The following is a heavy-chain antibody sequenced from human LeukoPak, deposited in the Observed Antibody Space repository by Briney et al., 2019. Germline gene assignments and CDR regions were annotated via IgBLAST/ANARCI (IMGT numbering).Heavy chain of an antibody. CDR1: GFTFSSYA. Sequence: PGGSLRLSCAASGFTFSSYAMHWVRQAPGKGLEWVAVISYDGSNKYYADSVKGRFTISRDNSKNTLYLQMSSLRAEDTAVYYCVNRGGLLLYFIYWGQGTLVTVSS. CDR3: VNRGGLLLYFIY. V-gene: IGHV3-30*14. D-gene: IGHD3-22*01. CDR2: ISYDGSNK. J-gene: IGHJ4*02.